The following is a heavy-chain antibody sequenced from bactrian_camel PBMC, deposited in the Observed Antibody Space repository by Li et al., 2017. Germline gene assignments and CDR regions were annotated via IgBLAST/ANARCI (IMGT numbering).Heavy chain of an antibody. CDR2: IRAGSSST. Sequence: VQLVESGGGSVQAGGSLRLSCEASEYTYCMGWFRQVPGKEREGVAAIRAGSSSTYYADSVRGRFTIAQDNAKGTPYLQMNRLKPEDTAMYFCAANRVAGASCPTRMASYNYWGQGTQVTVS. CDR3: AANRVAGASCPTRMASYNY. V-gene: IGHV3S54*01. CDR1: EYTYC. J-gene: IGHJ4*01. D-gene: IGHD6*01.